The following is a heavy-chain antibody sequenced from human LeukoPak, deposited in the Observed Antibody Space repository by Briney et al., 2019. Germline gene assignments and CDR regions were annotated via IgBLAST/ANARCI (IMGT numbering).Heavy chain of an antibody. D-gene: IGHD3-10*01. Sequence: ASVKVSCKASGYTFTSYDINWVRQATGQGLEWMGWMNPNSGNTGYAQKFQGRVTMTRNTSISTAYMELSSLRSEDTAVYYCARGGYYYGSGSYYGVDPWGQGTLVTVSS. CDR1: GYTFTSYD. J-gene: IGHJ5*02. CDR2: MNPNSGNT. CDR3: ARGGYYYGSGSYYGVDP. V-gene: IGHV1-8*01.